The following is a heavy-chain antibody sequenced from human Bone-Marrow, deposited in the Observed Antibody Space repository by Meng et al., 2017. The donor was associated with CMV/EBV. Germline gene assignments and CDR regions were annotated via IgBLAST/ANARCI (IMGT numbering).Heavy chain of an antibody. J-gene: IGHJ4*02. D-gene: IGHD2-15*01. CDR1: GDSVSSNSAA. CDR2: TYYRSKWYN. V-gene: IGHV6-1*01. Sequence: SETLSLTCAISGDSVSSNSAAWNWIRQSPSRGLGWLGRTYYRSKWYNDYAVSVKSRITINPDTSKNQFSLQLNSVTPEDTAVYYCAREAGYCSGGSCAHVSWGQGTLVTVSS. CDR3: AREAGYCSGGSCAHVS.